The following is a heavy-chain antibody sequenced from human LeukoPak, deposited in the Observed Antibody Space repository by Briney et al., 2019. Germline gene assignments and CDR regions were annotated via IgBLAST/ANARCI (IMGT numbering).Heavy chain of an antibody. CDR3: SVGGYYGSGSYYDDSIDY. V-gene: IGHV3-73*01. J-gene: IGHJ4*02. Sequence: GGSLRLSCAASGFTFSGSAMHWVRQASGKGLEWVGRIRSKTNSYETTYAASVQGRFTISRDDSTNTAYLQMNSLKTEDTAVYYCSVGGYYGSGSYYDDSIDYWGRGTLVTVSS. CDR1: GFTFSGSA. CDR2: IRSKTNSYET. D-gene: IGHD3-10*01.